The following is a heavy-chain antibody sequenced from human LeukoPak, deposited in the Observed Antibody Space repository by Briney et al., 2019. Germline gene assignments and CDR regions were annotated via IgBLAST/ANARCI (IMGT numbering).Heavy chain of an antibody. CDR2: ISGSSGNT. CDR1: GFTFSDAW. CDR3: ANWGAGTKGLY. V-gene: IGHV3-23*01. D-gene: IGHD1-1*01. J-gene: IGHJ4*02. Sequence: GGSLRLSCAASGFTFSDAWMSWVRQAPGKGLEWVSSISGSSGNTYYADSVKGRYSISRDNSKNTVFLQINRLRAEDTAIYYCANWGAGTKGLYWGQGTLVTVSS.